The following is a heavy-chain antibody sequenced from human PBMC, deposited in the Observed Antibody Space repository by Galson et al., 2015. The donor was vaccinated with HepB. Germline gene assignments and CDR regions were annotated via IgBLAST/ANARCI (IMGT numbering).Heavy chain of an antibody. CDR3: AKGGEYYYDSSGYYPDDQYYFDY. CDR1: GYTFTSYA. CDR2: INAGNGNT. Sequence: SVKVYCKASGYTFTSYAMHWVRQAPGQRLEWMGWINAGNGNTKYSQKFQGRVTITRDTSASTAYMELSSLRSEDTAVYYCAKGGEYYYDSSGYYPDDQYYFDYWGQGTLVTVSS. V-gene: IGHV1-3*01. D-gene: IGHD3-22*01. J-gene: IGHJ4*02.